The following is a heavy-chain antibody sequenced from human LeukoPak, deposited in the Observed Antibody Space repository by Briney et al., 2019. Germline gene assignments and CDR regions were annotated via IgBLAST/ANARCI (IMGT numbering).Heavy chain of an antibody. V-gene: IGHV1-18*01. D-gene: IGHD6-13*01. CDR3: ARDPSPTSSSWYYSYYYYYYGMDV. CDR2: ISAYNGNT. J-gene: IGHJ6*02. Sequence: GASVNVSCKASGYTFTSYGISWVRQAPGQGLEWMGWISAYNGNTNYAQKLQGRVTMTTDTSTSTAYMELRSLRSDDTAVYYCARDPSPTSSSWYYSYYYYYYGMDVWGQGTTVTVSS. CDR1: GYTFTSYG.